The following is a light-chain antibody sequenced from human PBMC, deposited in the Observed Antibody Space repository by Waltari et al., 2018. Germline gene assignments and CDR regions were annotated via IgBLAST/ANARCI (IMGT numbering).Light chain of an antibody. J-gene: IGLJ3*02. CDR3: AAWDDSLSGQWV. Sequence: QSVLTQPPSASGTPGQRVTISCSGSNSNIGSTYVYWHQQPPGTAPKLLIYSNNERPSGVPDRFSGSKSGTSASLAISGLRSEDEADYYCAAWDDSLSGQWVFGGGTKLTVL. V-gene: IGLV1-47*02. CDR1: NSNIGSTY. CDR2: SNN.